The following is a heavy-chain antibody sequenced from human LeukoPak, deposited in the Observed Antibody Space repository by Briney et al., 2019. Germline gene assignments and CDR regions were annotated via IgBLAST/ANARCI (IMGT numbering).Heavy chain of an antibody. CDR1: GFTFSTYA. CDR3: AKRFRGTSGLYYFDS. J-gene: IGHJ4*02. CDR2: RGSGDST. Sequence: PGGSLRLSCSASGFTFSTYAMSWVRQPPGKGLEWVSARGSGDSTYYAESVKGRFTIPRDNSKNTLYLQMNSLRAEDTAVYYCAKRFRGTSGLYYFDSWGQGTLVTVSS. D-gene: IGHD2/OR15-2a*01. V-gene: IGHV3-23*01.